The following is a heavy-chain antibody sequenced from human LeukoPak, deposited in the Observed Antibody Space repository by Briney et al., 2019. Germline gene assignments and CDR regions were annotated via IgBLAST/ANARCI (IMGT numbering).Heavy chain of an antibody. J-gene: IGHJ4*02. CDR1: GFTFSTYW. CDR2: INSDGSSI. CDR3: VRDFWEQPFDY. V-gene: IGHV3-74*01. Sequence: GGSLRLSCAASGFTFSTYWMNWVRQAPGKGLVWVSRINSDGSSISYADSVKGRFTISRDNAKNTLYLQMNSLRAEDTAVYYCVRDFWEQPFDYWGQGTLVTVSS. D-gene: IGHD1-26*01.